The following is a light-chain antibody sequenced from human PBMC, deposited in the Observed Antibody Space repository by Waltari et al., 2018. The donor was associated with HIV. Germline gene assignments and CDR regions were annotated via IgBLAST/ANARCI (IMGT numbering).Light chain of an antibody. CDR3: QQYEKLPLT. CDR2: DAS. J-gene: IGKJ4*01. CDR1: QDINKY. V-gene: IGKV1-33*01. Sequence: DIQMTQSPSSLSASVGDRVTITCQASQDINKYLNWYQQRLGKAPKLLIYDASNLQTGVPSRFSGAGSGTDFSFNISSLQPEDVATYYCQQYEKLPLTFGEGTRVEIK.